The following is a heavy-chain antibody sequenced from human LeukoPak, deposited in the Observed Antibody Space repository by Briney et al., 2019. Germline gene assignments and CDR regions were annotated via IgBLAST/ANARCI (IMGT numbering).Heavy chain of an antibody. J-gene: IGHJ4*02. CDR3: ARAEMATIYY. V-gene: IGHV4-34*01. CDR1: GGSFSGYY. D-gene: IGHD5-24*01. CDR2: INHSGSI. Sequence: SETLSLTCAVYGGSFSGYYWSWIRQPPGKGLEWIGEINHSGSINYNPSLKSRVTISVDRSKNQFSLKLSSVTAADTAVYYCARAEMATIYYWGQGTLVTVSS.